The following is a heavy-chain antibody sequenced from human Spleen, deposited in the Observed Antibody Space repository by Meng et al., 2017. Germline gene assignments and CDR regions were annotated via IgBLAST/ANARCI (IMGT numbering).Heavy chain of an antibody. D-gene: IGHD3-10*01. Sequence: ASVKVSCKASGYTFTGYYMHWVRQAPGQGLEWMGRINPNSGGTNYAQKFQGRVTMTRDTSISTAYMELSRLRSDDTAVYYCARDTMGDYYGSGSDKFDYWGQGTLVTVSS. CDR2: INPNSGGT. J-gene: IGHJ4*02. CDR1: GYTFTGYY. CDR3: ARDTMGDYYGSGSDKFDY. V-gene: IGHV1-2*06.